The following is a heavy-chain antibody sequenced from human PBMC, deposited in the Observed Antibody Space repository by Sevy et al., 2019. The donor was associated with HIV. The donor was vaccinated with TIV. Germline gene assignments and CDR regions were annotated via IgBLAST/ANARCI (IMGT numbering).Heavy chain of an antibody. D-gene: IGHD5-18*01. J-gene: IGHJ4*02. V-gene: IGHV3-30*18. CDR3: AKTYADTTVDLYYYDS. CDR1: GFTFSSYG. CDR2: ISGDGGNT. Sequence: GGSLRLSCAASGFTFSSYGMHWVRQAPGKGLEWGALISGDGGNTYYAGSVRGRFTISRDNSKNTLYLQLNSLRADDTAFYYCAKTYADTTVDLYYYDSWGQGILVTVSS.